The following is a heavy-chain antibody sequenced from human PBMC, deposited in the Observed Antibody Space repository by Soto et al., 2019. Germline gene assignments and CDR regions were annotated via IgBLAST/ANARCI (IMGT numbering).Heavy chain of an antibody. J-gene: IGHJ4*02. V-gene: IGHV3-15*01. Sequence: LGGSLRLSCAASGFTFSNAWMSWVRQAPGKGLEWVGRIKSKTDGGTTDYAAPVKGRFTISRDDSKNTLYLQMNSLKTEDTAVYYCTTDPSGYSYGYHDWGQGTLVTVSS. CDR1: GFTFSNAW. D-gene: IGHD5-18*01. CDR2: IKSKTDGGTT. CDR3: TTDPSGYSYGYHD.